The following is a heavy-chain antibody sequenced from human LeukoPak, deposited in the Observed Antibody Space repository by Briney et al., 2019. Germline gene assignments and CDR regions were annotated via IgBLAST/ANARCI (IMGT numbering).Heavy chain of an antibody. J-gene: IGHJ3*02. D-gene: IGHD3-22*01. CDR2: ISSGSIYI. CDR3: ARDQAYYYDTSGTPDAFDI. Sequence: GGSLRLSCAASGFTFSSYSMNWVRQAPGKGLEWVSSISSGSIYIYYADSVKGRFTISRDNAENSLYLQMNSLRAEDTAVYYCARDQAYYYDTSGTPDAFDIWGQGTMVTVSS. CDR1: GFTFSSYS. V-gene: IGHV3-21*01.